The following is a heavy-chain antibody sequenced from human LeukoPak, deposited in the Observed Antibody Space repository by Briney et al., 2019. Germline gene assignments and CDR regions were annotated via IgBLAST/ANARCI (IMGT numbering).Heavy chain of an antibody. Sequence: PVGSLRLSCVASGFTFSIYAMSWVRQAPRKGLEWVSSISRNGGGTYDAASPKGRSTILKDNFKNTLNLQINSLRAEDTALYHCAKHCHDNFDYWGQGTLVTVSS. CDR1: GFTFSIYA. V-gene: IGHV3-23*01. D-gene: IGHD2-21*02. CDR2: ISRNGGGT. J-gene: IGHJ4*02. CDR3: AKHCHDNFDY.